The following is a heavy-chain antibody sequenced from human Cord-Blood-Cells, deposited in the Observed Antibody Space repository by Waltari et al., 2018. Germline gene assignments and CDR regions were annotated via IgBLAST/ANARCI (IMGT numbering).Heavy chain of an antibody. D-gene: IGHD6-6*01. CDR2: INPNSGGT. V-gene: IGHV1-2*02. CDR3: ARDRVITVAARDAFDI. Sequence: QVQLVQSGAEVKKPGASVKVSCKASGYTFTGYYMPWVRQAPGQGLEWMGWINPNSGGTNYAQRFQGRVTMTRDTSISTAYMELSRLRSDDTAVYYCARDRVITVAARDAFDIWGQGTMVTVSS. CDR1: GYTFTGYY. J-gene: IGHJ3*02.